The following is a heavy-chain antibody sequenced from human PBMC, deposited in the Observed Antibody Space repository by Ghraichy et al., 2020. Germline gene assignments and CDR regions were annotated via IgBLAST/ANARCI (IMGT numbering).Heavy chain of an antibody. CDR1: GFTFSSYA. D-gene: IGHD6-19*01. CDR2: ISGSGGST. V-gene: IGHV3-23*01. J-gene: IGHJ4*02. CDR3: AKDSEPFSGWSHDY. Sequence: GGSLRLSCAASGFTFSSYAMSWVRQAPGKGLEWVSAISGSGGSTYYADSVKGRFTISRDNSKNTLYLQMNSLRAEDTAVYYCAKDSEPFSGWSHDYWGQGTLVTVSS.